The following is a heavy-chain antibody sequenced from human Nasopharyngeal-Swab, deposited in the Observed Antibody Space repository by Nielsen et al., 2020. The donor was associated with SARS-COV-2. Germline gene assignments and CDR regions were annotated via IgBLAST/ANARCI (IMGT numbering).Heavy chain of an antibody. J-gene: IGHJ4*02. CDR3: AKDHRSREDYYGSGSYYHYYFDY. V-gene: IGHV3-23*01. Sequence: GGSLRLSCAASGFTFSSYAMSWVRQAPGKGLEWVSAISDSGGSTYYADSVKGRFTISRDNSKNTLYLQMNSLRAEDTAVYYCAKDHRSREDYYGSGSYYHYYFDYWGQGTLVTVSS. CDR1: GFTFSSYA. D-gene: IGHD3-10*01. CDR2: ISDSGGST.